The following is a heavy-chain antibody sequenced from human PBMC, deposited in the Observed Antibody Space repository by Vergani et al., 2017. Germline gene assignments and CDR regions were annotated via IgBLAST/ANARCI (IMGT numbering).Heavy chain of an antibody. J-gene: IGHJ6*02. V-gene: IGHV4-30-4*08. CDR2: LYYCGRP. CDR1: GGSISSGDYY. D-gene: IGHD3-10*01. Sequence: QVQLQESGPGLVKPSQTLSLICTVSGGSISSGDYYCGWIRQPPGKVLEWIGYLYYCGRPYYNLSLKSRVTISVDTSKNQFSLKLSSVTAADTAVYYCGRFYYGSGSYYNSTRCMDVWGQGTTVTVSS. CDR3: GRFYYGSGSYYNSTRCMDV.